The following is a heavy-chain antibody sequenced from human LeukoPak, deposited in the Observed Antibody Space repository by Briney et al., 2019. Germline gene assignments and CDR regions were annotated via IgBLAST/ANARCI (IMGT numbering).Heavy chain of an antibody. CDR2: INPNSGGT. V-gene: IGHV1-2*04. CDR1: GYTFTSYG. D-gene: IGHD3-16*01. Sequence: ASVKVSCKASGYTFTSYGISWVRQAPGQGLEWMGWINPNSGGTNYAQKFQGWVTMTRDTSISTAYMELSRLRSDDTAVYYCARWVDYDYVWGSPTPGGFDPWGQGTLVTVSS. CDR3: ARWVDYDYVWGSPTPGGFDP. J-gene: IGHJ5*02.